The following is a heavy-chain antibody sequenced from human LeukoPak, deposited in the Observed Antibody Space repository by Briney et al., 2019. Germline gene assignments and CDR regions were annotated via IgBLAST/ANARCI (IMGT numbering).Heavy chain of an antibody. CDR3: ARDRESDIVVVPAAIRWFDP. Sequence: ASVKVSCKASGYTFTSYGISWVRQAPGQGLEWMGWISVYNGNTNYAQKLQGRVTMTTDTSTSTAYMELRSLRSDDTAVYYCARDRESDIVVVPAAIRWFDPWGQGTLVTVSS. CDR1: GYTFTSYG. V-gene: IGHV1-18*01. J-gene: IGHJ5*02. CDR2: ISVYNGNT. D-gene: IGHD2-2*02.